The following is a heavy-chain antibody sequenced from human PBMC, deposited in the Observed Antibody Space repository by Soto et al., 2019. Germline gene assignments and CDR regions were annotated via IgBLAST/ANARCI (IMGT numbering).Heavy chain of an antibody. Sequence: EVQLVESGGGLVKPVGSLRLSCAASDFSISNAWMNWVRQAPGKGLEWVGRVKRKIDGETTDYAAPVKGRFTISRDDSNNMLYLQMNSLKADDTAVYYCTTGSVEGVWGQGTTVTVSS. CDR3: TTGSVEGV. J-gene: IGHJ6*02. CDR1: DFSISNAW. CDR2: VKRKIDGETT. D-gene: IGHD2-15*01. V-gene: IGHV3-15*07.